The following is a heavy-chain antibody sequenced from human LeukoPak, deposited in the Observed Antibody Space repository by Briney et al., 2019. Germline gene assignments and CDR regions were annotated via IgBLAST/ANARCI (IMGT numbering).Heavy chain of an antibody. Sequence: TLSLTCTVSGGSISSGGYYWSWIRQHPGKGLEWIGYIYYSGSTYYNPSLQSRVSMSVDTSKNQFSLRLNSVTAADTAVYYCARDLRVSSSWYLDCWGQGTLVTVSS. D-gene: IGHD6-13*01. CDR1: GGSISSGGYY. J-gene: IGHJ4*02. V-gene: IGHV4-31*03. CDR3: ARDLRVSSSWYLDC. CDR2: IYYSGST.